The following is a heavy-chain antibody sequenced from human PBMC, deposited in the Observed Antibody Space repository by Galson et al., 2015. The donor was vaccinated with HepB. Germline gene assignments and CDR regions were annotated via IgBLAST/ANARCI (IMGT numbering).Heavy chain of an antibody. CDR2: IIPIFGTA. D-gene: IGHD3-3*01. CDR3: ARAEGPFGVVSWFDP. V-gene: IGHV1-69*13. J-gene: IGHJ5*02. CDR1: GGTFSSYA. Sequence: SVKVSCKASGGTFSSYAISWVRQAPGQGLEWMGGIIPIFGTANYAQKFQGRVTITADESTSTAYMELSSLRSEDTAAYYCARAEGPFGVVSWFDPWGQGTLVTVSS.